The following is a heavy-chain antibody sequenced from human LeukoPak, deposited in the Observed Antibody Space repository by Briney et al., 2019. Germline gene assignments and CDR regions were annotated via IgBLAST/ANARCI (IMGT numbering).Heavy chain of an antibody. V-gene: IGHV3-30-3*01. Sequence: GGSLRLSCAASGFTFSSYAMHWVRQAPGKGLEWVAVISYGGSNKYYADSVKGRFTISRDNSKNTLYLQMNSLRAEDTAVYYCARDRAAAGTRFDYWGQGTLVTVSS. CDR3: ARDRAAAGTRFDY. CDR2: ISYGGSNK. D-gene: IGHD6-13*01. J-gene: IGHJ4*02. CDR1: GFTFSSYA.